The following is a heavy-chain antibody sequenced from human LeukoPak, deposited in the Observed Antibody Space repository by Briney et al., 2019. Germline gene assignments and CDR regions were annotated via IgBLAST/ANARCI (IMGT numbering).Heavy chain of an antibody. J-gene: IGHJ3*02. CDR1: GFTFRSYS. V-gene: IGHV3-21*04. D-gene: IGHD2-15*01. CDR3: ARPRLEYCSGGSCFDAFNI. CDR2: ISTSRSYI. Sequence: GGSLRLSCAASGFTFRSYSMNWVRQAPGKGLEWVSSISTSRSYIYYADSVKGRFTISRDNSKNTLFLQMNSLTAEDTAIYSCARPRLEYCSGGSCFDAFNIWGQGTMVTVSS.